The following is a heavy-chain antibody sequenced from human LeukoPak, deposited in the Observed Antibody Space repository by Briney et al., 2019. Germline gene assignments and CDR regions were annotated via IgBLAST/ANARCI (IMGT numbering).Heavy chain of an antibody. D-gene: IGHD5-24*01. CDR2: IKQDGSEK. V-gene: IGHV3-7*05. Sequence: PGGSLRLSCAASGFIFSNYWMIWGRQAPGKGLEWVGNIKQDGSEKRYADSVRGRFSISRDNAQTSLYLQMNSLRAEDTAVYYCARASDPWLQLTWGQGTLVTVSS. CDR1: GFIFSNYW. J-gene: IGHJ5*02. CDR3: ARASDPWLQLT.